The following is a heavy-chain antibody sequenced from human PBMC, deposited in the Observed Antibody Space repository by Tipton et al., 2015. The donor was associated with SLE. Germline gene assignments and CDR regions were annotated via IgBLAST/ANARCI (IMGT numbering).Heavy chain of an antibody. V-gene: IGHV4-59*11. CDR1: RGSISSHH. CDR2: IFYSGST. D-gene: IGHD4-23*01. Sequence: TLSLTCTVSRGSISSHHWSWIRQPPGKGLEWIGYIFYSGSTNYNPSLKSRVTISLDTSKNQFSLKLSSVTAADTAVYYCARDVDYGGNPYYMDVWGKGTTVTVSS. CDR3: ARDVDYGGNPYYMDV. J-gene: IGHJ6*03.